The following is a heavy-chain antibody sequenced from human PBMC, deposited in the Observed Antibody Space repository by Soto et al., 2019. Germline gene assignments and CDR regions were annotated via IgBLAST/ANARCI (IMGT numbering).Heavy chain of an antibody. CDR3: ARGEGPIYDYGWGSYRETHFDY. V-gene: IGHV1-69*02. Sequence: ASVKVSCKASGGTFSSYTISWVRQAPGQGLEWMGRIIPILGIANYAQKFQGRVTITADKSTSTAYMELSSLRSEDTAVYYCARGEGPIYDYGWGSYRETHFDYWGQGTLVTVSS. CDR1: GGTFSSYT. J-gene: IGHJ4*02. D-gene: IGHD3-16*02. CDR2: IIPILGIA.